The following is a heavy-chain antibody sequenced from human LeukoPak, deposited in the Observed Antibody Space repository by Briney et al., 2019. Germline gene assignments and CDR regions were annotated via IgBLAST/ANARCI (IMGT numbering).Heavy chain of an antibody. CDR2: ISPNSGAT. V-gene: IGHV1-2*02. Sequence: GASVKVSCKASGYTFTGYYIHWVRQAPGQGLEWMGWISPNSGATNYAQSFQGRVTMTRDTSTNTAQMELSRLRSDDTAVYYCARGDCSVSGCHGGNWFDPWGQGTPVTVSS. J-gene: IGHJ5*02. D-gene: IGHD2-15*01. CDR3: ARGDCSVSGCHGGNWFDP. CDR1: GYTFTGYY.